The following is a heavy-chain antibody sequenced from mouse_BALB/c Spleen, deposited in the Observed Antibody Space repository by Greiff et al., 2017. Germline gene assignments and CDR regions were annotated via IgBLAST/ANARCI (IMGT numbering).Heavy chain of an antibody. V-gene: IGHV5-6-5*01. CDR3: ARDYGSPCDY. CDR1: GFTFSSYA. J-gene: IGHJ2*01. D-gene: IGHD1-1*01. Sequence: EVQGVESGGGLVKPGGSLKLSCAASGFTFSSYAMSWVRQTPEKRLEWVASISSGGSTYYPDSVKGRFTISRDNARNILYLQMSSLRSEDTAMYSSARDYGSPCDYWGQGTTLTVSS. CDR2: ISSGGST.